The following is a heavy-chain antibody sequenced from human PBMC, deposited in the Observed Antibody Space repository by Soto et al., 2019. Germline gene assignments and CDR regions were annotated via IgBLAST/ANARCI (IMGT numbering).Heavy chain of an antibody. D-gene: IGHD6-13*01. CDR2: INHSGST. CDR3: ATGVRSIAAAGTHIFDY. J-gene: IGHJ4*02. Sequence: SETLSLTCAGYGGSFSGYYWSWIRQPPGKGLEWIGEINHSGSTNYNPSLKSRVTISVDTSKNQFSLKLSSVTAADTAVYYCATGVRSIAAAGTHIFDYWGQVTLVTFAS. V-gene: IGHV4-34*01. CDR1: GGSFSGYY.